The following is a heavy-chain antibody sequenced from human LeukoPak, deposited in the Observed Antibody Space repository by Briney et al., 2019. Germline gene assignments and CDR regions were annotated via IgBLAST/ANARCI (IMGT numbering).Heavy chain of an antibody. CDR2: ITPDGGAT. Sequence: PGGSLRLSCAGSGLTFSRYWVHWVRQAPGTGLVWVSGITPDGGATFYADSVRGRFTVSRDNAKSTVFLRMNSLRAEDTAVYFCTGVFDYWGQGTLVTVSS. CDR3: TGVFDY. J-gene: IGHJ4*02. V-gene: IGHV3-74*01. CDR1: GLTFSRYW. D-gene: IGHD2-8*01.